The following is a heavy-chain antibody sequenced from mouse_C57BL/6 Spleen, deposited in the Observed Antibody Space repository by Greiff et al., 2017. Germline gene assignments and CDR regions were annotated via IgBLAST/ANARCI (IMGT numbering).Heavy chain of an antibody. D-gene: IGHD3-2*02. V-gene: IGHV8-8*01. CDR1: GFSLSTFGMG. CDR2: IWWDDDK. Sequence: QVTLKVSGPGILQPSQTLSLTCSFSGFSLSTFGMGVGWIRQPSGKGLEWLAHIWWDDDKYYNPALKSRLTISKDTSKNQIFLKIDNVDTAATDTYHCSRTDSSGYVGGWGQGTTLSVSS. J-gene: IGHJ2*01. CDR3: SRTDSSGYVGG.